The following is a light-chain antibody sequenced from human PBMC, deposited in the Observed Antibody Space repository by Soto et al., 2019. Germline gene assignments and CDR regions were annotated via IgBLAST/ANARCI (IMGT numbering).Light chain of an antibody. CDR3: SSYAGSYILGV. J-gene: IGLJ3*02. CDR1: SSDVGGYDL. V-gene: IGLV2-11*01. CDR2: DVT. Sequence: QSVLTQPRSVSGSPGQSVTLSCTGTSSDVGGYDLVSWYQQHPGKPPKLMIYDVTKRPSGVPDRFSGSKSGNSASLTISGLQAEDEADYYCSSYAGSYILGVFGGGTKLTVL.